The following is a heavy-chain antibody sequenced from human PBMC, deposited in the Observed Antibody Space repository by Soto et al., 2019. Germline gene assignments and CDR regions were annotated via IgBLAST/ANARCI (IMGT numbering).Heavy chain of an antibody. CDR2: ISAYNGNT. Sequence: QVQLVQSGAEVKKPGASVKVSCKASGYTFTSYGISWVRQAPGQGLEWMGWISAYNGNTNYAQKLQGRVPMTTDTSTSTAYMALRSLRSDDTAVYYWARGAVVVVAATLGWFDPWGQGTLVTVSS. V-gene: IGHV1-18*01. CDR1: GYTFTSYG. CDR3: ARGAVVVVAATLGWFDP. J-gene: IGHJ5*02. D-gene: IGHD2-15*01.